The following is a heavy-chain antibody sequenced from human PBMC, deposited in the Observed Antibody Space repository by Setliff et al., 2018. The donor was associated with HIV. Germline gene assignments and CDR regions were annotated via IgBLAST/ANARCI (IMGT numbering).Heavy chain of an antibody. CDR1: GGAFSGYA. V-gene: IGHV1-69*10. CDR2: RIPILGIA. D-gene: IGHD3-22*01. CDR3: AKGYYHDSRGYPTGPAFDI. Sequence: ASVKVSCKASGGAFSGYALSWVRQAPGQGLEWMGGRIPILGIAQYAQKFHGRVTISADTSTTTAYLEVSSLRSEDTAVYYCAKGYYHDSRGYPTGPAFDIWGQGTMVTVSS. J-gene: IGHJ3*02.